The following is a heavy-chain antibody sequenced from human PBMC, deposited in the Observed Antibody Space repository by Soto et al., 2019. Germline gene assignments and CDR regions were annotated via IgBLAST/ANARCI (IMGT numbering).Heavy chain of an antibody. V-gene: IGHV2-5*01. J-gene: IGHJ4*02. CDR2: IYWNDDK. CDR3: AHFNGYEEFEY. Sequence: QITLKESGPTLVKPTQTLTLTCTFSGFSLSTSGVGVGWIRQPPGKALEWLAVIYWNDDKLYSPSLKSRLTITKGTSDNQVVLTMTNVDPVDTASYYCAHFNGYEEFEYWGQGTLVTVSS. D-gene: IGHD5-12*01. CDR1: GFSLSTSGVG.